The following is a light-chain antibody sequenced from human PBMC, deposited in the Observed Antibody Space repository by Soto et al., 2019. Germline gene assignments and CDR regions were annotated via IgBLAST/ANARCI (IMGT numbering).Light chain of an antibody. Sequence: EIVLTQSPVTLSLSPGERATLSCRASQSVTNRYLAWYRQKPGQAPRLLISGASTGASGIPPRFRGSGSGTEFTLTVDTLQSEDIAIYYCQQYHHWPVTFGGGTKVDIK. V-gene: IGKV3-15*01. CDR2: GAS. CDR1: QSVTNRY. J-gene: IGKJ4*01. CDR3: QQYHHWPVT.